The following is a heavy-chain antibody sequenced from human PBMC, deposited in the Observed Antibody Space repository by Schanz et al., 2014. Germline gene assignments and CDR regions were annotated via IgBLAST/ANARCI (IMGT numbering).Heavy chain of an antibody. J-gene: IGHJ4*02. Sequence: QVQLVQSGAEVKKPGASVKVSCKAFGYSFTSYYIHWVRQAPGQGLEWMGWINPDSGGTNYAQKFQGRVTMTRDMSINTAYMELSRLRSDDSAVYYCARDPQYYYGSGRGYWGQGTLVTVST. CDR1: GYSFTSYY. CDR2: INPDSGGT. V-gene: IGHV1-2*02. D-gene: IGHD3-10*01. CDR3: ARDPQYYYGSGRGY.